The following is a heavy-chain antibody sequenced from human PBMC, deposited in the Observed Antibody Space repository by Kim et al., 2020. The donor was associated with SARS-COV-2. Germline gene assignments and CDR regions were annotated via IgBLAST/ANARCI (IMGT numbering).Heavy chain of an antibody. CDR2: IDCSDVTT. CDR3: LKGGWGWIWDY. Sequence: GGSLRLSCTTSGFTFFGHAMSWVRQAPGKGLELVSSIDCSDVTTYYVDSVKGRFSISRDDSRYTLYFRMSALRADDTATYYWLKGGWGWIWDYWGQGTLVTVSS. D-gene: IGHD2-21*01. J-gene: IGHJ4*02. V-gene: IGHV3-23*01. CDR1: GFTFFGHA.